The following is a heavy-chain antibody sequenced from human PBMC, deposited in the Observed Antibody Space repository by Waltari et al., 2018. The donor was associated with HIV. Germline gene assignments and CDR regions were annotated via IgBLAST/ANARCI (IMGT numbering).Heavy chain of an antibody. D-gene: IGHD3-22*01. CDR1: ASSVSSGYY. CDR2: IYRSGTT. Sequence: QVQLQESGPGLVKPSETLSLTCKVSASSVSSGYYLGWIRQSPGKGLEWIGSIYRSGTTDYNTSFKSRVTILVNMSKNQFSLKLSSVTAADTAVYYCARDQDDYDSSGYTCYAFDMWGPGTMVTVSS. J-gene: IGHJ3*02. CDR3: ARDQDDYDSSGYTCYAFDM. V-gene: IGHV4-38-2*02.